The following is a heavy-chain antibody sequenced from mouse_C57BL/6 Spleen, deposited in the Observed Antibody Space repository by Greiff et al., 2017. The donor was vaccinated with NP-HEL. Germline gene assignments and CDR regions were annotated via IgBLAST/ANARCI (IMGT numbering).Heavy chain of an antibody. V-gene: IGHV1-50*01. D-gene: IGHD1-1*01. J-gene: IGHJ4*01. CDR3: ARGKDYYGSSPYAMDY. CDR2: IDPSDSYT. Sequence: QVQLKQPGAELVKPGASVKLSCKASGYTFTSYWMQWVKQRPGQGLEWIGEIDPSDSYTNYNQKFKGKATLTVDTSSSTAYMQLSSLTSEDSAVYYCARGKDYYGSSPYAMDYWGQGTSVTVSS. CDR1: GYTFTSYW.